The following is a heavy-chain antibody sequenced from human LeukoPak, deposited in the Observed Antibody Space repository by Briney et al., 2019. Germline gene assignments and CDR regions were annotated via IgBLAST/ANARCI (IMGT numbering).Heavy chain of an antibody. Sequence: GGSLRLSCAASGFTFSIYAMSWVRQAPGKGLEWVSAISGGRDNTYYADPVKGRFTISRDTSKNTLYLQMNSLRAEDTAVYFCARPGYCSGDTCYVAFDIWGQGTMVTVSS. J-gene: IGHJ3*02. D-gene: IGHD2-15*01. V-gene: IGHV3-23*01. CDR2: ISGGRDNT. CDR3: ARPGYCSGDTCYVAFDI. CDR1: GFTFSIYA.